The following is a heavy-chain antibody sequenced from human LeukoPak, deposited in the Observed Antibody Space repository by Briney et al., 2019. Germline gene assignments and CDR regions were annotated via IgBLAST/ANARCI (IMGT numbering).Heavy chain of an antibody. CDR1: GFTFSSYA. CDR2: ISGSGGST. D-gene: IGHD2-15*01. V-gene: IGHV3-23*01. CDR3: AKSLTSYCSGGSCYQVDY. Sequence: GGSLRLSCAASGFTFSSYAMSWVRQAPGKGLEWVSAISGSGGSTYYADSVKGRFTISRDNSKNTLYLQMNSLRAEDTAVYYCAKSLTSYCSGGSCYQVDYWGQGTPVTVSS. J-gene: IGHJ4*02.